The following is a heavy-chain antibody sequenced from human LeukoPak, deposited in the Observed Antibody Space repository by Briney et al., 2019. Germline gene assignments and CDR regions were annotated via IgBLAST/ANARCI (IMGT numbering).Heavy chain of an antibody. CDR3: ARGRIAMVRGVLYYYYYGMDV. Sequence: PSETLSLTCTVSGGSVSSGTYYWSWIRQPPGKGLEWIGYIYYSGSTNYNPSLKSRVIIPVDTSKNQLSLKLSSVTAADTAVYYCARGRIAMVRGVLYYYYYGMDVWGKGTTVTVSS. CDR2: IYYSGST. V-gene: IGHV4-61*01. D-gene: IGHD3-10*01. CDR1: GGSVSSGTYY. J-gene: IGHJ6*04.